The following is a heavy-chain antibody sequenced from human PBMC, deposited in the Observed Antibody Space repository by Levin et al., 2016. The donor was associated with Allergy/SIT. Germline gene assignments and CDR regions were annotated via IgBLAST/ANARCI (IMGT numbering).Heavy chain of an antibody. CDR2: ISWDGGST. V-gene: IGHV3-43*01. D-gene: IGHD6-19*01. CDR1: GFTFDDYT. J-gene: IGHJ4*02. Sequence: ETLSLTCAASGFTFDDYTMHWVRQAPGKGLEWVSLISWDGGSTYYADSVKGRFTISRDNSKNSLYLQMNSLRTEDTAFYYCAKGRYSSGWYDPFDYWGQGTLVTVSS. CDR3: AKGRYSSGWYDPFDY.